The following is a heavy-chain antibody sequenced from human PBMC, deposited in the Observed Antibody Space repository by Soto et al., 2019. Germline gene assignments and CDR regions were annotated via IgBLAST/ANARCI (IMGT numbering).Heavy chain of an antibody. D-gene: IGHD3-3*01. Sequence: GASVKVSCKASGDTFTSSGISWVRQAPGQGLEWMGWISAYNGNTNYAQKLQGRVTMTTDTSTSTAYMELRSLRSDDTAVYYCARGGYYDFWSDPRVGMDVWGKGTTVTVSS. CDR3: ARGGYYDFWSDPRVGMDV. J-gene: IGHJ6*03. CDR2: ISAYNGNT. V-gene: IGHV1-18*01. CDR1: GDTFTSSG.